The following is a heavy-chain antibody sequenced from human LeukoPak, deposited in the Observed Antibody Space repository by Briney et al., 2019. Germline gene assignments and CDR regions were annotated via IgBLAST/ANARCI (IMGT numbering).Heavy chain of an antibody. CDR2: ISYDGSNK. D-gene: IGHD6-13*01. CDR1: GFTFCSYA. J-gene: IGHJ4*02. Sequence: GGSLRLSCAASGFTFCSYAMHWVRQAPGKGLEWVAVISYDGSNKYYADSVKGRFTISRDNSKNTLYLQMNSLRAEDTAVYYCAREPGIAAAGDTIRFDYWGQGTLVTVSS. V-gene: IGHV3-30-3*01. CDR3: AREPGIAAAGDTIRFDY.